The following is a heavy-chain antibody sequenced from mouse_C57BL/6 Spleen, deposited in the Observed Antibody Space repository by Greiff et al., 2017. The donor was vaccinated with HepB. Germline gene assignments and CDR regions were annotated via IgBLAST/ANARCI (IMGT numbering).Heavy chain of an antibody. CDR1: GYSFTDYN. D-gene: IGHD1-1*01. J-gene: IGHJ2*01. V-gene: IGHV1-39*01. CDR2: INPNYGTT. CDR3: ARARGYYDLLYFDY. Sequence: EVHLVESGPELVKPGASVKISCKASGYSFTDYNMNWVKQSNGKSLEWIGVINPNYGTTSYNQKFKGKATLTVDQSSSTAYMQLNSLTSEDSAVYYCARARGYYDLLYFDYWGQGTTLTVSS.